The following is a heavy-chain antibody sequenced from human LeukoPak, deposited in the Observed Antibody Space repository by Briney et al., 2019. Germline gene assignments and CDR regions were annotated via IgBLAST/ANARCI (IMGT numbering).Heavy chain of an antibody. J-gene: IGHJ4*02. Sequence: GGSLRLSCAASGFTFSSYAMHWVRQAPGKGLEWVAVISYDGSNKYYADSVKGRFTISRDNSKNTLYLQMNSLRAEDMAVYYCARSEAAVTLDYWGQGTLVTVSS. CDR1: GFTFSSYA. CDR2: ISYDGSNK. V-gene: IGHV3-30-3*01. D-gene: IGHD4-11*01. CDR3: ARSEAAVTLDY.